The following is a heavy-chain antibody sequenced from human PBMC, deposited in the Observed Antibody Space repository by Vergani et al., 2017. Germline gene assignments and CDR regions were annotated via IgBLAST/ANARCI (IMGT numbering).Heavy chain of an antibody. CDR3: AIDPSREQWLVNDAFDI. Sequence: EVQLVESGGGLVKPGGSLRLSCAASGFTFSRYSMNWVRKAQGKGLEWVSSISSSSSYIYYADSVKGRFTIPRDNAQNSLYLQMNSLRAEDPAWYYCAIDPSREQWLVNDAFDIWGQGTMVTVSS. V-gene: IGHV3-21*04. CDR2: ISSSSSYI. D-gene: IGHD6-19*01. J-gene: IGHJ3*02. CDR1: GFTFSRYS.